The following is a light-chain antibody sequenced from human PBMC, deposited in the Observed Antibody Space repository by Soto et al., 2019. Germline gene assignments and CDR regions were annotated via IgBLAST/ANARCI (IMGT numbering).Light chain of an antibody. V-gene: IGLV2-18*01. CDR2: EAN. CDR1: STDFVSYNR. Sequence: QSALTQPPSVSGSPGQSVTISCTGTSTDFVSYNRVSWYQQPPGTAPKLIIYEANNRPSGVPDRFSGSKSGNTASLTISGLQAADDADYYCSLYTSENTYVFGTGTKLTVL. J-gene: IGLJ1*01. CDR3: SLYTSENTYV.